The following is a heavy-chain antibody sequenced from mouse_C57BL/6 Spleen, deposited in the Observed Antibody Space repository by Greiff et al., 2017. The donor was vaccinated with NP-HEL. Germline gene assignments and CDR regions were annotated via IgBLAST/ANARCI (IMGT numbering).Heavy chain of an antibody. J-gene: IGHJ2*01. D-gene: IGHD2-2*01. V-gene: IGHV1-82*01. Sequence: QVQLKQSGPELVKPGASVKISCKASGYAFSSSWMNWVKQRPGKGLEWIGRIYPGDGDTNYNGKFKGKATLTADKSSSTAYMQLSSLTSEDSAVYFCAREGWLRRGFDYWGQGTTLTVSS. CDR2: IYPGDGDT. CDR1: GYAFSSSW. CDR3: AREGWLRRGFDY.